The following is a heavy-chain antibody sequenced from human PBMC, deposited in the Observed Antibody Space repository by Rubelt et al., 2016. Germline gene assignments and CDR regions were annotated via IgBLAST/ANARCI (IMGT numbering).Heavy chain of an antibody. CDR3: ARESYYYGSGTHFDY. CDR2: IYYSGST. Sequence: GWIRQPPGKGLEWIGSIYYSGSTYYNPSLKSRVTMSVDTSKNQFSLKLSSVTAADTAVYYCARESYYYGSGTHFDYWGQGTLVTVSS. V-gene: IGHV4-39*07. D-gene: IGHD3-10*01. J-gene: IGHJ4*02.